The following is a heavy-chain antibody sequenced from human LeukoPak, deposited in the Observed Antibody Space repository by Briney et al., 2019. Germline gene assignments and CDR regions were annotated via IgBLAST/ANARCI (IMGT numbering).Heavy chain of an antibody. CDR3: AREHIRLDDFDY. D-gene: IGHD6-19*01. Sequence: PGGSLRLSCAAPGSTFSSYEMKWVRQAPGRGLEWVSYISGSGVTMYYADSVKGRFTISRDDAKNSLYLQMNSLRAEDTAVYYCAREHIRLDDFDYWGQGTLVTVSS. J-gene: IGHJ4*02. V-gene: IGHV3-48*03. CDR1: GSTFSSYE. CDR2: ISGSGVTM.